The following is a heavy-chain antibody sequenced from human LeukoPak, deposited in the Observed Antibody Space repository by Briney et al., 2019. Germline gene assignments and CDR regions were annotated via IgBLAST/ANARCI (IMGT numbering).Heavy chain of an antibody. CDR2: ISGSGTST. Sequence: GGSLRLSCAASGFTFSSYAMSWVRQAPGKGLEWVSAISGSGTSTYYADSVKGRFTISRDNSKNTLYLQMDNLRAEDTAIYYCATPKNRAAAFIMYYFDYWGQGTLVTVSS. D-gene: IGHD6-13*01. J-gene: IGHJ4*02. V-gene: IGHV3-23*01. CDR1: GFTFSSYA. CDR3: ATPKNRAAAFIMYYFDY.